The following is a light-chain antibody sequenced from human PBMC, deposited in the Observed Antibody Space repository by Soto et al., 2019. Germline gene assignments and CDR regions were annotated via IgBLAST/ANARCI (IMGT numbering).Light chain of an antibody. CDR1: QSVNSN. V-gene: IGKV3-15*01. CDR2: GAS. J-gene: IGKJ4*01. Sequence: EIVMTQSPATLSVSPGESATLSCRASQSVNSNLAWYQQKPGQAPRLLIYGASTRATGLPARFSGRGSGTEFTLTISSLQSEDFAVYYCRQYNNWPPLTFGGGTRWIS. CDR3: RQYNNWPPLT.